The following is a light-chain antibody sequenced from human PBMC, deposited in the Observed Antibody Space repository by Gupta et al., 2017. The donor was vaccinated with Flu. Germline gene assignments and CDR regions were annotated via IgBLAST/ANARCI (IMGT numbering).Light chain of an antibody. Sequence: TVTLTCGLSSGSVSTTYDPSWYQQTPGQAPRTLIYSTNSRSSGVPDRFSGSILGNKAALTIRGAQADDESDYYCVLFMGSGNWVFGGGTKLTVL. CDR1: SGSVSTTYD. CDR3: VLFMGSGNWV. V-gene: IGLV8-61*01. J-gene: IGLJ3*02. CDR2: STN.